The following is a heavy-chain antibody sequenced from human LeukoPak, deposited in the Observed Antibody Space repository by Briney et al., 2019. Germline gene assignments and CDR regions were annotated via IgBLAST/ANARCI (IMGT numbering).Heavy chain of an antibody. Sequence: GESLKISCKGSGYTFRTYWIGWVRQMPRQGLEWMGIIYPDDSSTRYNPSLQGQVTFSADKSINTAYLLLSSLEAAETAMYYCARHFTGGDGFDIWGQGTKVTVSS. D-gene: IGHD1-26*01. V-gene: IGHV5-51*01. CDR1: GYTFRTYW. CDR3: ARHFTGGDGFDI. CDR2: IYPDDSST. J-gene: IGHJ3*02.